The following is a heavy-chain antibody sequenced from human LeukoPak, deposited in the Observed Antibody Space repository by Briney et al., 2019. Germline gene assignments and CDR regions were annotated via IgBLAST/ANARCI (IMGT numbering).Heavy chain of an antibody. V-gene: IGHV3-30-3*01. Sequence: PGGSLRLSRAASGFTFSSYAMHWVRQAPGKGLEWVAVISYDGSNKYYADSVKGRFTISRDNSKNTLYLQMNSLRAEDTAVYYCAFSSGWTFDYWGQGTLVTVSS. CDR1: GFTFSSYA. CDR2: ISYDGSNK. D-gene: IGHD6-19*01. CDR3: AFSSGWTFDY. J-gene: IGHJ4*02.